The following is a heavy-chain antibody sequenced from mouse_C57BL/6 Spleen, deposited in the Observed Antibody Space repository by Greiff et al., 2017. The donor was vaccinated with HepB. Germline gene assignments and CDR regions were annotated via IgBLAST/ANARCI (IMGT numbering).Heavy chain of an antibody. V-gene: IGHV1-22*01. CDR2: INPNNGGT. CDR1: GYTFTDYN. CDR3: ARRGGYGAYYYAMDY. J-gene: IGHJ4*01. D-gene: IGHD1-1*02. Sequence: VQLQQSGPELVKPGASVKMSCKASGYTFTDYNMHWVKQSHGKSLEWFGYINPNNGGTSYNQKFKGKATLTVNKSSSTAYMELRSLTSEDSAVYYCARRGGYGAYYYAMDYWGQGTSVTVSS.